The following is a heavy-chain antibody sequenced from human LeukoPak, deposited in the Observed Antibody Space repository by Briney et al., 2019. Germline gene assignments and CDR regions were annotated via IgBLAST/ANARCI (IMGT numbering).Heavy chain of an antibody. V-gene: IGHV3-9*03. CDR2: ISWNSYDI. CDR3: AKGVGTSYHYHMDV. J-gene: IGHJ6*03. D-gene: IGHD1-26*01. Sequence: GGSLRLSCAASGFTFDEYAMHWVRQPPGKGLEWVSGISWNSYDIGYADSVKGRFTISRDNAKNSLYLQMNSLRAEDMALYYCAKGVGTSYHYHMDVWGKGTTVIVSS. CDR1: GFTFDEYA.